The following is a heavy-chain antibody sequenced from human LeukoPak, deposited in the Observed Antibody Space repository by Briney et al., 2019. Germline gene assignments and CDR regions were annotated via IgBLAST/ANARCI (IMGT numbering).Heavy chain of an antibody. CDR2: IWYDGNYK. CDR3: ARNYYDSSGYQEATFNY. V-gene: IGHV3-33*01. D-gene: IGHD3-22*01. Sequence: GTSLRLSCAASGFTFSNYGMHWVRQAPGKGLEWVAGIWYDGNYKYYADSVKGRFTISRDNSKNTLFPQMDSLRAEDTAVYYCARNYYDSSGYQEATFNYWGQGTLVTVSS. J-gene: IGHJ4*02. CDR1: GFTFSNYG.